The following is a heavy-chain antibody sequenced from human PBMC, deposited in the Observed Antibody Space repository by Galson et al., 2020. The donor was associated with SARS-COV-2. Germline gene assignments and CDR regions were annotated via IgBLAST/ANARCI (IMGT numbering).Heavy chain of an antibody. V-gene: IGHV3-11*01. Sequence: GESLKISCAASGFTFSDYYMSWIRQAPGKGLEWVSYISSSGSTIYYADSVKGRFTISRDNAKNSLYLQMNSLRAEDTAVYYCASLWFGVSNWFDPWGQGTLVTVSS. CDR2: ISSSGSTI. J-gene: IGHJ5*02. CDR3: ASLWFGVSNWFDP. D-gene: IGHD3-10*01. CDR1: GFTFSDYY.